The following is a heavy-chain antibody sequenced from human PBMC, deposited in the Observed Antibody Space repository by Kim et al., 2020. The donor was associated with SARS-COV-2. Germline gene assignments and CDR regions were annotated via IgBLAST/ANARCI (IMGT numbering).Heavy chain of an antibody. Sequence: YVDTVTARLTIARDNAKNSLFLQMNSLRGEDTAVYYCASVTPYRISLFDYWGQGTLVTVSS. V-gene: IGHV3-7*01. J-gene: IGHJ4*02. D-gene: IGHD3-16*02. CDR3: ASVTPYRISLFDY.